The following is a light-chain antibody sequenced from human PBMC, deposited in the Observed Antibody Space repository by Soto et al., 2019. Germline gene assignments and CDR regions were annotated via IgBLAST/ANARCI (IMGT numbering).Light chain of an antibody. CDR3: KTWVTGTYVV. V-gene: IGLV4-69*01. CDR2: RNSDGSN. J-gene: IGLJ2*01. CDR1: SGHSSYA. Sequence: QLVLTQSSSASASLGASVKLTCTLSSGHSSYAIAWHQQQPEKGPRYLMKRNSDGSNSKRDGNPDRFSGSSYGDERYLNIPSLHPGDEADHYRKTWVTGTYVVLGGGTKLTVL.